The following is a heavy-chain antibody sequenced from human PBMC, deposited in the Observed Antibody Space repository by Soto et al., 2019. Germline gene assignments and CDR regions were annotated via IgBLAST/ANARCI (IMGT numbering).Heavy chain of an antibody. Sequence: QVLLMQSGAEVKKPGSSVKVSCTSSGGPFSSYGISWVRQVPGQGLEWLGGIIPLFGTPSYARKFQDRLTISADESTTTAYMELSSLTSEDTAMYFCARDGTIQMANVVFWGQGTLVTVSS. D-gene: IGHD1-1*01. CDR1: GGPFSSYG. CDR3: ARDGTIQMANVVF. J-gene: IGHJ4*02. V-gene: IGHV1-69*01. CDR2: IIPLFGTP.